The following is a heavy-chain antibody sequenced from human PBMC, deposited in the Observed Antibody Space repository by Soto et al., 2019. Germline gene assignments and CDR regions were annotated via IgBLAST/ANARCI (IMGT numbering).Heavy chain of an antibody. CDR3: ARVGLTYYYGSGSYYKIYYFDY. CDR2: INHSGST. CDR1: GGSFSGYY. Sequence: PSETLSLTCAVYGGSFSGYYWSWIRQPPGKGLEWIGEINHSGSTNYNPSLKSRVTISVDTSKNQFSLKLSSVTAADTAVYYCARVGLTYYYGSGSYYKIYYFDYWGQGTLVTVSS. V-gene: IGHV4-34*01. J-gene: IGHJ4*02. D-gene: IGHD3-10*01.